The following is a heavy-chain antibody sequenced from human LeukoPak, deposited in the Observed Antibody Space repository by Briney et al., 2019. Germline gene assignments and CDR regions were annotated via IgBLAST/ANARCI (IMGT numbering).Heavy chain of an antibody. CDR3: ARYYGSGSGHFDY. CDR2: IYYSGST. V-gene: IGHV4-59*08. Sequence: PSETLSLTCTVSGGSISSYYWSWIRQPPGKGLEWIGYIYYSGSTNYNPSLKSRVTISVDTSKNQFSLKLSSVTAADTAVYYCARYYGSGSGHFDYWGQGTLVTVSS. D-gene: IGHD3-10*01. J-gene: IGHJ4*02. CDR1: GGSISSYY.